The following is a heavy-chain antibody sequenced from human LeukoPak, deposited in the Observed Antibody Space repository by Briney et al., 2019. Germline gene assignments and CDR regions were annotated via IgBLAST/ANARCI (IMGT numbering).Heavy chain of an antibody. CDR2: IIPIFGIA. CDR3: ARSYDSSGNYSPYFDY. J-gene: IGHJ4*02. D-gene: IGHD3-22*01. V-gene: IGHV1-69*04. Sequence: ASVKVSCKASGGTFSSYAISWERQAPGQGLEWMGRIIPIFGIANYAQKFQGRVTITADKSTSTAYMELSSLRSEDTAVYYCARSYDSSGNYSPYFDYWGQGTLVTVSS. CDR1: GGTFSSYA.